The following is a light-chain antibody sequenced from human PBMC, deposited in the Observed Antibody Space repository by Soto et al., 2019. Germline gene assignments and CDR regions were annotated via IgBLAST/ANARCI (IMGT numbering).Light chain of an antibody. CDR3: QHYNNWPRT. V-gene: IGKV3-15*01. CDR2: GAS. Sequence: EIVMTQSPATLSVSPGERATLSCRASQSVSSNLAWYQQKPGQAPGLLIYGASTRATGIPARFSGSGSGTECTLTISSLQSEEFAVYYCQHYNNWPRTFGQGTKVEIK. CDR1: QSVSSN. J-gene: IGKJ1*01.